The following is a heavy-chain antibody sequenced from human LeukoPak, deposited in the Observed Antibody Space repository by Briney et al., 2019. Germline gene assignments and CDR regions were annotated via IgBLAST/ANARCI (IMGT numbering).Heavy chain of an antibody. V-gene: IGHV4-34*01. CDR2: INHSGST. Sequence: SETLSLTCSVYGGSFSGYYWSWIRQPPGKGLEWIGEINHSGSTNYNPSLKSRVTISVDTSKNQFSLKLSSVTAADTAVYYCARGGRDYVWVSYRYKGCFDYWGQGTLVTVSS. D-gene: IGHD3-16*02. CDR3: ARGGRDYVWVSYRYKGCFDY. J-gene: IGHJ4*02. CDR1: GGSFSGYY.